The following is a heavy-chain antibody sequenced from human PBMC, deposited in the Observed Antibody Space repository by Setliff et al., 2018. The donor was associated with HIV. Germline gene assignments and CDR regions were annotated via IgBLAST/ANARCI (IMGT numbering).Heavy chain of an antibody. V-gene: IGHV3-23*01. CDR3: AKEPKLGGIAAPFDY. CDR2: ISDGGGST. Sequence: GGSLRLSCAASGFTFSSYPMSWVRQSPGKGPEWVSAISDGGGSTYYAVSVRGRFTISRDNSKNTLYLQMNSLRVEDTAVYYCAKEPKLGGIAAPFDYWGQGTLVTVSS. CDR1: GFTFSSYP. D-gene: IGHD6-6*01. J-gene: IGHJ4*02.